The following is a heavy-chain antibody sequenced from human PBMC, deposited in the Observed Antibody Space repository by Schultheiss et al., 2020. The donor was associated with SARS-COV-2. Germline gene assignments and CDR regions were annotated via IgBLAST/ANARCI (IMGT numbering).Heavy chain of an antibody. CDR2: ITPIYGST. V-gene: IGHV1-69*01. CDR3: ARTIYQDGYGLLSLDS. D-gene: IGHD5-18*01. J-gene: IGHJ4*02. Sequence: KISCKASGDTFSNYGISWVRQAPGQGLEWMGGITPIYGSTDYAQSFQDRLTVIAEESTSTVYMQLSSLTSDDTAVYYCARTIYQDGYGLLSLDSWGQGTMVTVSS. CDR1: GDTFSNYG.